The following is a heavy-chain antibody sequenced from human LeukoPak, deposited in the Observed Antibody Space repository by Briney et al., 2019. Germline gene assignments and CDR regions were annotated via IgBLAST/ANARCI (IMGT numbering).Heavy chain of an antibody. CDR1: GFNFIDYT. CDR3: ARLRNVGGNPHPFNV. CDR2: ITSTGRYI. Sequence: GGSLRLSCAASGFNFIDYTMNWVRQAPGKGVEWVSSITSTGRYIFYADSLKGRFTISRDNAKKSLYLQMNSLRVEDTAVYYCARLRNVGGNPHPFNVWGQGTTVTVSS. V-gene: IGHV3-21*01. D-gene: IGHD4-23*01. J-gene: IGHJ3*01.